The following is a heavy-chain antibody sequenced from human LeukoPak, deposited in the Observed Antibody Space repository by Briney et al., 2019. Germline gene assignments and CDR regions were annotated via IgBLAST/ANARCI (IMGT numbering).Heavy chain of an antibody. Sequence: PSETLSLTCAVSGYSISSSNWWGWIRQPPGKGLEWIGYIYYSGSTNYNPSLKSRVTISVDTSKNQFSLKLSSVTAADTAVYYCARGNGGIPGAFDIWGQGTMVTVSS. V-gene: IGHV4-28*03. D-gene: IGHD5-18*01. J-gene: IGHJ3*02. CDR3: ARGNGGIPGAFDI. CDR1: GYSISSSNW. CDR2: IYYSGST.